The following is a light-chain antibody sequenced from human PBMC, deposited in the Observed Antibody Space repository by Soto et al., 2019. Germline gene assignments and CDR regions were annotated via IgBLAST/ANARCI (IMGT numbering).Light chain of an antibody. V-gene: IGLV1-40*01. CDR3: QSSDSSLSGDV. CDR1: SSNIGAGYD. CDR2: GNS. Sequence: QTVVTQPHSVSGAPGHRVTISCTGSSSNIGAGYDVHWYQQLPGTAPKLLIYGNSTRPSGVPDRFSGSKTGTSAALAITGLQAEDEAAYYCQSSDSSLSGDVFGTGTKLTVL. J-gene: IGLJ1*01.